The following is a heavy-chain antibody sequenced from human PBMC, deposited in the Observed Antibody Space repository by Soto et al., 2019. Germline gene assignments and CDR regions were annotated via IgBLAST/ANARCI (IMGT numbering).Heavy chain of an antibody. CDR3: VRERQLGV. CDR1: GFTFSIYA. D-gene: IGHD6-6*01. V-gene: IGHV3-23*01. J-gene: IGHJ6*02. Sequence: EGQLLESGGRLVQPGESLRLSCAASGFTFSIYAMSWARQAPGKGLEWVSVIDASGGTTYTDSVKGRFTISRDNSKNTLYLQMNSLRVEDTAVYYCVRERQLGVWSQGTTVTVSS. CDR2: IDASGGTT.